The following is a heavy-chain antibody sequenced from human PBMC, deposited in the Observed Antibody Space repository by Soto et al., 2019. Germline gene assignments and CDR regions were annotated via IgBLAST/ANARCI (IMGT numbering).Heavy chain of an antibody. J-gene: IGHJ4*02. CDR3: ARSYVQSRPIDY. CDR1: GYTLTAYY. D-gene: IGHD3-10*02. CDR2: MNPGDGST. Sequence: ASVKVSCKASGYTLTAYYIHWVRQAPGQGREWMGIMNPGDGSTRYAQMFQGRVTMIRDTSTSTIYMELNSLRSEDTAVYYCARSYVQSRPIDYWGQGTLVTVSS. V-gene: IGHV1-46*01.